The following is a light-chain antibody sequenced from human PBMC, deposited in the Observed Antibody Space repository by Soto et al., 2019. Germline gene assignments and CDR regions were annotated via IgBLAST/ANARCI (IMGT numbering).Light chain of an antibody. CDR3: QQYGSSLTWT. J-gene: IGKJ1*01. V-gene: IGKV3-20*01. CDR2: GAS. Sequence: EVVLTQSPGTLSLSPGERATLSCRASQSVSSNYVAWYQQIPGQTPRLLIYGASSRATGIPDRFSGSGSGTDFTLTISRLEPEDFAVYYCQQYGSSLTWTFGQGTKVDIK. CDR1: QSVSSNY.